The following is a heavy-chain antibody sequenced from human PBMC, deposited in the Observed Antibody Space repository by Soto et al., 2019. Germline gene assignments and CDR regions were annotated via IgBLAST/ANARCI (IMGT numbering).Heavy chain of an antibody. CDR1: GFTFSSYG. Sequence: SLRLSCAASGFTFSSYGMHWVRQAPGKGLEWVAVISYDGSNKYYADSVKGRFTISRDNSKNTLYLQMNSLRAEDTAVYYCAKEAGIAVAGTGYYFDYWGQGTLVTVSS. CDR3: AKEAGIAVAGTGYYFDY. CDR2: ISYDGSNK. V-gene: IGHV3-30*18. D-gene: IGHD6-19*01. J-gene: IGHJ4*02.